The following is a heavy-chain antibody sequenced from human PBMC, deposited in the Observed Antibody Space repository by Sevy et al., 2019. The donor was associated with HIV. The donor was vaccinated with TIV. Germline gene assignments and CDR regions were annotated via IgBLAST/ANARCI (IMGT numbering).Heavy chain of an antibody. Sequence: GGSLRLSCAASGFTFSNYYMSWIRQAPGKGLEWVSYSSSSGSTVSYRDSVRGRFTISRVNAKNTVSLQMNSLRAEDTAVYYCARSYGSFGFDNWGQGTLVTVSS. J-gene: IGHJ4*02. CDR3: ARSYGSFGFDN. CDR1: GFTFSNYY. CDR2: SSSSGSTV. D-gene: IGHD3-16*02. V-gene: IGHV3-11*01.